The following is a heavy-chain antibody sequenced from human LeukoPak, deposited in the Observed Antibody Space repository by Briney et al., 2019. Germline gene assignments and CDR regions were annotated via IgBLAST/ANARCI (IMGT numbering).Heavy chain of an antibody. J-gene: IGHJ4*02. Sequence: GGSLRLSCAASGFTFSSYGMHWVRQAPGKGLEWVAVISHDEKNKYYAESVKGRFAISRDNSKNTLYLQMNSLRAEDTGVYYCAVHHRSGWHMNFDYWGQGTLVTVSS. CDR1: GFTFSSYG. CDR3: AVHHRSGWHMNFDY. D-gene: IGHD6-19*01. CDR2: ISHDEKNK. V-gene: IGHV3-30*19.